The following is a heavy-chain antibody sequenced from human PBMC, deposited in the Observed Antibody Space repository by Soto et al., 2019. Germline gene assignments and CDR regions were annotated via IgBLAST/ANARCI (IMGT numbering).Heavy chain of an antibody. CDR3: ARHREVRFLEWTDYYYYGMDV. CDR2: IYPGDSDT. Sequence: PGESLKISCKGSGYSFTSYWIGWVRQMRWKGLEWMGIIYPGDSDTRYSPSFQGQVTISADKSISTAYLQWSSLKASDTAMYYCARHREVRFLEWTDYYYYGMDVWGQGTTVTVSS. CDR1: GYSFTSYW. V-gene: IGHV5-51*01. J-gene: IGHJ6*02. D-gene: IGHD3-3*01.